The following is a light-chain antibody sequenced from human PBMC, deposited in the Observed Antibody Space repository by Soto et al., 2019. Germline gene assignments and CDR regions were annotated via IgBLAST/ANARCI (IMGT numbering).Light chain of an antibody. CDR3: SSYGGSNNLV. CDR1: SSDVGGYNY. CDR2: EVS. V-gene: IGLV2-8*01. Sequence: QSALTQPPSASGSPGQSVTISCTGTSSDVGGYNYVSWYQQLPGKAPKLLIYEVSKRPSGVPDRFSGSKSGNTASLTVPGLQDEDEAYYYCSSYGGSNNLVFGGGTKVTVL. J-gene: IGLJ2*01.